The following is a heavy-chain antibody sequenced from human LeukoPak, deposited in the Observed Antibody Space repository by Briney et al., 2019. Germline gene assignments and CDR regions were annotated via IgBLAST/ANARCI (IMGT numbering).Heavy chain of an antibody. J-gene: IGHJ4*02. Sequence: PGGSLRLSCAASGFTFSTYSMNWVRQTPGKGLEWVSSTDRSSRYIYHADSVKGRFTISRDNAKNTLYLQMNSLRAEDTALYYCVRDRAVAGTEDFYFDFWGQGTLVTVSS. D-gene: IGHD6-19*01. CDR1: GFTFSTYS. CDR2: TDRSSRYI. V-gene: IGHV3-21*01. CDR3: VRDRAVAGTEDFYFDF.